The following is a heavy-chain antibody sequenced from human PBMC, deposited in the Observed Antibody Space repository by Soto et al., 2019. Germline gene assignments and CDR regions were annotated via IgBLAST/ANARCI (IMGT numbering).Heavy chain of an antibody. J-gene: IGHJ4*02. Sequence: SETLSLTCTVSGGSISSGGYYWSWIRQHPGKGLEWIGYIYYSGSTYYNPSLKSRVTISVDTSKNQFSLKLSSVTAADTAVYYCARLDDYVWGSYRYRYYFDYWGQGTLVTSPQ. CDR2: IYYSGST. V-gene: IGHV4-31*03. D-gene: IGHD3-16*02. CDR3: ARLDDYVWGSYRYRYYFDY. CDR1: GGSISSGGYY.